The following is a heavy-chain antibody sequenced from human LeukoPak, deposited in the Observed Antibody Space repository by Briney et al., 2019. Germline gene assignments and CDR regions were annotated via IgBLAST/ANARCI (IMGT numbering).Heavy chain of an antibody. CDR1: GYTFTSYD. V-gene: IGHV1-8*01. D-gene: IGHD4-11*01. Sequence: ASVKVSCKASGYTFTSYDINWVRQATGQGLEWTGWMNPNSGNTGYAQKFQGRVTMTRNTSISTAYMELSSLRSEDTAVYYCARARLQLGWFDPWGQGTLVTVSS. CDR3: ARARLQLGWFDP. CDR2: MNPNSGNT. J-gene: IGHJ5*02.